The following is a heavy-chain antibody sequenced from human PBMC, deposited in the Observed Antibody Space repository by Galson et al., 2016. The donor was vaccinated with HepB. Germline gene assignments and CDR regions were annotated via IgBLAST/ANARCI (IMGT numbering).Heavy chain of an antibody. CDR2: TFYRSKWYN. Sequence: CAISGDSVSSNVASWNWIRQSPSRGLEWLGRTFYRSKWYNDYAVSVKSRITINPDTSKNQFSLQLNSVAPEDTAVYYCARDLTTSGWDGAFDIWGQGIMVTVSS. CDR3: ARDLTTSGWDGAFDI. J-gene: IGHJ3*02. CDR1: GDSVSSNVAS. D-gene: IGHD6-19*01. V-gene: IGHV6-1*01.